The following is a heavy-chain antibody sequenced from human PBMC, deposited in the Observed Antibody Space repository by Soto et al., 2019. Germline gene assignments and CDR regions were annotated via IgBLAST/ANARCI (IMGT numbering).Heavy chain of an antibody. J-gene: IGHJ4*02. V-gene: IGHV3-15*07. D-gene: IGHD2-15*01. CDR1: GFTFRNAW. CDR3: TTDDLTRDSGGHPPFDY. Sequence: GGSLRLSCAASGFTFRNAWMNWVRQAPGMGLEWVGRIKTKLDSGTTDYAGPMKGRFTMSRDDSKNTLFLQMNSLKTEDTAVYYCTTDDLTRDSGGHPPFDYWGQGTLVTVSS. CDR2: IKTKLDSGTT.